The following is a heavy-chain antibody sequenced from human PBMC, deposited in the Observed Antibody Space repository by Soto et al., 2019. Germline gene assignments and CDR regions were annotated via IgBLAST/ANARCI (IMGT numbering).Heavy chain of an antibody. D-gene: IGHD2-2*01. J-gene: IGHJ4*02. Sequence: GGSLRLSCAASGFTFSNYAMSWVRQAPGKGLDWVSTISGSGSSTYYADSVKGRFTISRDTSKNTLYLQMNGLRAEDTAVYYCAKACSSTTCTRQTWDYWGQGTLVTVSS. CDR1: GFTFSNYA. V-gene: IGHV3-23*01. CDR3: AKACSSTTCTRQTWDY. CDR2: ISGSGSST.